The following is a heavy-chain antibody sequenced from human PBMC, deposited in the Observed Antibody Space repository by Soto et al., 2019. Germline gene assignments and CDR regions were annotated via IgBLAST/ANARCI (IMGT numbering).Heavy chain of an antibody. Sequence: GGSLRLSCAASGFTFSSYAMSWVRQAPGRGLECVSGISGSGGSTYYADSVKGRFTISRDNSKNTLFLQLNSLRAEDTAVYYCAKGRYYDILTDYYSKEGSYFDYWGQGTLVTVSS. CDR3: AKGRYYDILTDYYSKEGSYFDY. CDR1: GFTFSSYA. V-gene: IGHV3-23*01. CDR2: ISGSGGST. D-gene: IGHD3-9*01. J-gene: IGHJ4*02.